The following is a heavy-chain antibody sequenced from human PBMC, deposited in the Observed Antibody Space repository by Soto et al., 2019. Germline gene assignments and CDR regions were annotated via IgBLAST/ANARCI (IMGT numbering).Heavy chain of an antibody. V-gene: IGHV4-31*02. J-gene: IGHJ5*02. CDR2: IYYSGST. CDR3: ARARGVFWATAMVTT. D-gene: IGHD5-18*01. Sequence: PGKGLEWIGYIYYSGSTYYNPSLKSRVTISVDTSKNQFSLKLSSVTAADTAVYYCARARGVFWATAMVTTWGQGTLVTVSS.